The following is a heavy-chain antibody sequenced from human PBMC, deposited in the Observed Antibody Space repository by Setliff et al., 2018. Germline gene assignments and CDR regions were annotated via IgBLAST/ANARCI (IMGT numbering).Heavy chain of an antibody. V-gene: IGHV3-74*01. CDR2: INSDGSTT. D-gene: IGHD5-12*01. J-gene: IGHJ6*02. CDR3: ARGGDGYNNGMDV. Sequence: GESLKISCAASGFTFSNYWIHWVRQVPGRGLVWVSRINSDGSTTNYADSVKGRFTTSRENAKNTLYLQLSNLRAEDTAVYYCARGGDGYNNGMDVWGQGTMVTVSS. CDR1: GFTFSNYW.